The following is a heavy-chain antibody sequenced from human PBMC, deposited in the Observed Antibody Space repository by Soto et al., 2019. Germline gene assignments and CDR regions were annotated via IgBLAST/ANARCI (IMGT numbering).Heavy chain of an antibody. CDR1: GDTFTTYD. J-gene: IGHJ4*02. D-gene: IGHD4-17*01. CDR2: INPNSGNI. Sequence: GASVKVSCKASGDTFTTYDINWVRQATGHGLEWMGWINPNSGNIGYAQRFQGRVTMTRDTAIRTAYMEVSSLRSDDTAVYYCAREGYGDYGKPFDYWGQGTLVTVSS. V-gene: IGHV1-8*01. CDR3: AREGYGDYGKPFDY.